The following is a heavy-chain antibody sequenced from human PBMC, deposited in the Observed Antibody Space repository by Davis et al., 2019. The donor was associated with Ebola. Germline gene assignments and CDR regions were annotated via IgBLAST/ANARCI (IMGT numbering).Heavy chain of an antibody. J-gene: IGHJ4*02. CDR2: ISGSGGST. Sequence: PGGSLRLSCAASGFTFSSYAMSWVRQAPGKGLEWVSAISGSGGSTYYADSVKGRFTISRDNSKNTLYLQMNSLRAEDTAVYYCAKGDTAMVMDSTYFDYWGQGTLVTVSS. CDR1: GFTFSSYA. V-gene: IGHV3-23*01. CDR3: AKGDTAMVMDSTYFDY. D-gene: IGHD5-18*01.